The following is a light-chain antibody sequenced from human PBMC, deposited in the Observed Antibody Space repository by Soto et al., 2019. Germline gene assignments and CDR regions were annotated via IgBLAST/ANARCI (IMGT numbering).Light chain of an antibody. Sequence: QSVLTQPASVSGSPGQSITISCTGTSSDVGGYNYVSWYQQHPGKAPKLMICDVSNRPSGVSNRFSGSKSGNTASLTISGLQAEDEADYYCRSYTSSSTLVFGTGTKVTVL. CDR2: DVS. V-gene: IGLV2-14*01. CDR1: SSDVGGYNY. J-gene: IGLJ1*01. CDR3: RSYTSSSTLV.